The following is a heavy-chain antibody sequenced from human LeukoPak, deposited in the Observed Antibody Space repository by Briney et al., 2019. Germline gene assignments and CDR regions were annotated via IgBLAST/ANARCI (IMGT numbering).Heavy chain of an antibody. CDR1: GGSISSSSYY. CDR2: IYYSGST. CDR3: ARDPSRKYSSSSFDY. J-gene: IGHJ4*02. Sequence: SETLSLTCTVSGGSISSSSYYWGWIRQPPGKGLEWIGSIYYSGSTYYNPSLKSRVTISIDTSKNQFSLKLSSVTAADTAVYYCARDPSRKYSSSSFDYWGQGTLVTVSS. D-gene: IGHD6-13*01. V-gene: IGHV4-39*07.